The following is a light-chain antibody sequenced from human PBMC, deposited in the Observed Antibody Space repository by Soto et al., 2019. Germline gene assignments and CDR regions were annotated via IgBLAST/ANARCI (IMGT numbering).Light chain of an antibody. J-gene: IGLJ7*01. V-gene: IGLV1-47*01. CDR3: AAWDDSLSGAAV. Sequence: QSVLTQPPSAYGTPGQRVTISCSGSSSNIGSNYVYWYQQLPGTAPKLLIYRNNQRPSGVPDRFSGSKSGTSASLAISGLRSEDEADYYCAAWDDSLSGAAVFGGGTQLTVL. CDR1: SSNIGSNY. CDR2: RNN.